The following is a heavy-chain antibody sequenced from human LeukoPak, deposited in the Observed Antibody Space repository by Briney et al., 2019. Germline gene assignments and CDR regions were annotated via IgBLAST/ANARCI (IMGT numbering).Heavy chain of an antibody. Sequence: PSETLSLTCAASDDSFSSHYWTWIRQPPGKGLEWIGYIYYSGSTNYNPSLKSRVTISVDTSKNQFSLKLSSVTAADTAVYYCARGHYDSSGYYYFDYWGQGTLVTVSS. D-gene: IGHD3-22*01. CDR3: ARGHYDSSGYYYFDY. CDR1: DDSFSSHY. V-gene: IGHV4-59*11. CDR2: IYYSGST. J-gene: IGHJ4*02.